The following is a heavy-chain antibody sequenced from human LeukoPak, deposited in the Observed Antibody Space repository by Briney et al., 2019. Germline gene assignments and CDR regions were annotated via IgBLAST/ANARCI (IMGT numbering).Heavy chain of an antibody. CDR3: ARAVDRQWPHYFDY. V-gene: IGHV3-21*01. J-gene: IGHJ4*02. Sequence: GGSLRLSCAASGFTFSSYSMNWVRQAPGKGLEWVSFISSSSSYIYYADSVKGRFTISRDNANNSLHLQMNSLRAEDTAVYYCARAVDRQWPHYFDYRGQGTLVTVSS. CDR2: ISSSSSYI. CDR1: GFTFSSYS. D-gene: IGHD6-19*01.